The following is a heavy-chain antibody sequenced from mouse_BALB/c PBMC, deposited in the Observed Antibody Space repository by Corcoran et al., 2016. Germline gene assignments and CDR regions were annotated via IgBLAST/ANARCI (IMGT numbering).Heavy chain of an antibody. CDR3: ARLYPGIAMDY. CDR2: INPYNDGT. CDR1: GYTFTNYV. Sequence: EVQLQQSGPELVKPGASVKMSCKASGYTFTNYVMHWVKQKPGQGLEWIGYINPYNDGTKYNEKFKGKATLPSDKSSSTAYMERSSLTSEDSAFYYCARLYPGIAMDYWGQGTSVTVSS. J-gene: IGHJ4*01. V-gene: IGHV1S136*01.